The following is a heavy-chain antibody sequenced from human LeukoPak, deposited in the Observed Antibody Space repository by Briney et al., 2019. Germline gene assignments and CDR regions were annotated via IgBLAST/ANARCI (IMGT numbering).Heavy chain of an antibody. J-gene: IGHJ4*02. CDR3: VTGGGYYYDH. Sequence: RTRRSLRLSCAASGFPFSTYGLQWVRQAPGKGLEWLAVTHADAIHGNNKYYADSVKGRFTISRDNSKNTFYLQMDSLRAEDTAVYFCVTGGGYYYDHWGQGTLVIVSS. CDR1: GFPFSTYG. D-gene: IGHD3-22*01. V-gene: IGHV3-33*01. CDR2: THADAIHGNNK.